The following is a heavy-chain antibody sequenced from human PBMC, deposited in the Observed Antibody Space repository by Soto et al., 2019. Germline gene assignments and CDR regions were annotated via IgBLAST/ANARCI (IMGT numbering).Heavy chain of an antibody. Sequence: SETLSLTCAVSGGSISSGGYSWSWIRQPPGKGLEWIGYIYHSGSTYYNPSLKSRVTISVDTSKNQFSLKLSSVSAADTAVYYCARHETETPYYMDVWGKGTTVTVSS. CDR1: GGSISSGGYS. CDR2: IYHSGST. J-gene: IGHJ6*03. CDR3: ARHETETPYYMDV. V-gene: IGHV4-30-2*05.